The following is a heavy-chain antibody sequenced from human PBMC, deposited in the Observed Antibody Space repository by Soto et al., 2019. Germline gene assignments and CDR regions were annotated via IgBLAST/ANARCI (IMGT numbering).Heavy chain of an antibody. J-gene: IGHJ6*02. CDR3: ARVTVVPYYYYYGMDV. V-gene: IGHV4-34*01. CDR2: INHSGST. D-gene: IGHD2-15*01. CDR1: GGSFSGYY. Sequence: SETLSLTCAVYGGSFSGYYWSWIRQPPGKGLEWIGEINHSGSTNYNPSLKSRVTISVDTSKNQFSLKLSSVTAADTAVYYCARVTVVPYYYYYGMDVWGQGTTVTAP.